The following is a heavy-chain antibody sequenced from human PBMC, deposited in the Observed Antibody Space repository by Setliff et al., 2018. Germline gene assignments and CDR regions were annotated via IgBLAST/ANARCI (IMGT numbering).Heavy chain of an antibody. Sequence: ASVKVSCKVSGYTVTELSMHWVRQAPGKGLEWMGGFDPEDGETIYAQKFQGRVTMTEDTSTDTAYMELSSLRSEDTAVYYCAFNSGWYGYYFDYWGQGTLVTVSS. CDR3: AFNSGWYGYYFDY. D-gene: IGHD6-19*01. J-gene: IGHJ4*02. V-gene: IGHV1-24*01. CDR2: FDPEDGET. CDR1: GYTVTELS.